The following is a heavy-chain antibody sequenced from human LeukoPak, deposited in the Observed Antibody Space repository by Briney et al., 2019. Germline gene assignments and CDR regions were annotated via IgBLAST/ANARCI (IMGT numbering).Heavy chain of an antibody. J-gene: IGHJ5*02. CDR2: VWYDGRNR. V-gene: IGHV3-33*01. CDR1: GFTFSSYG. Sequence: GGSLRLSCAASGFTFSSYGMHWVRQAPGKGLEWVAVVWYDGRNRDYVDSVKGRFTISKDNSNNMVFLQMDRLRAEDTAVYYCARLWGGNGYSGGSLNLWGQGTLVTVSS. D-gene: IGHD3-16*01. CDR3: ARLWGGNGYSGGSLNL.